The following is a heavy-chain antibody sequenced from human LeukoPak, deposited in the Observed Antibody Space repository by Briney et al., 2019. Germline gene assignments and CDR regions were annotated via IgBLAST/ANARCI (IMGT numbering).Heavy chain of an antibody. CDR3: ARSSQMNYYGSGIRGDY. CDR1: GFTFSSYS. CDR2: ISSSSSYI. J-gene: IGHJ4*02. D-gene: IGHD3-10*01. V-gene: IGHV3-21*01. Sequence: GGSLRLSCAASGFTFSSYSMNWVRQAPGKGLEWVSSISSSSSYIYYADSVKGRFTISRDNAKNSLYLQMNSLRAGDTAVYYCARSSQMNYYGSGIRGDYWGQGTLVTVSS.